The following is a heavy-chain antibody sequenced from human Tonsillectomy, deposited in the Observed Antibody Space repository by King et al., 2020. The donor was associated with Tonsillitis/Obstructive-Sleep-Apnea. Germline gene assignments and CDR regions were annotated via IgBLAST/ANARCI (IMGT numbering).Heavy chain of an antibody. CDR3: ARTLTISPTTNYYYMDV. Sequence: ITLQESGPVLVKPPETLTLTCTVSGFSLSNARMGVSWIRQPPGKALEWLAHIFSNDEKSYSTSLKSRLTISKDTSKSQVVLTMTNMDPVDTATYYCARTLTISPTTNYYYMDVWGKGTTVTVSS. J-gene: IGHJ6*03. CDR2: IFSNDEK. CDR1: GFSLSNARMG. V-gene: IGHV2-26*01. D-gene: IGHD3-3*01.